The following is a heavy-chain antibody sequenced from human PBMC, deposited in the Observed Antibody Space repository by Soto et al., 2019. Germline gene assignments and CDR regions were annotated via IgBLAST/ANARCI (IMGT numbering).Heavy chain of an antibody. D-gene: IGHD6-19*01. J-gene: IGHJ4*02. CDR2: VYYTGST. Sequence: SETLSLTCSVSGGSISGSYWSWIRQSPGKGLEWLGYVYYTGSTNYSPSLRSRVSISVDTSKNEFSLRLSSVTAADTAVCFCARSVAVPGAHIDYWGQGTQVTVSS. CDR1: GGSISGSY. V-gene: IGHV4-59*01. CDR3: ARSVAVPGAHIDY.